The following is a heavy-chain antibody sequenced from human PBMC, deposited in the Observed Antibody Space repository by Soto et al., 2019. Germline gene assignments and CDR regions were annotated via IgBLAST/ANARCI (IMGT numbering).Heavy chain of an antibody. D-gene: IGHD5-12*01. CDR1: GYTFDNYA. V-gene: IGHV1-3*01. CDR2: IHAGNGYT. J-gene: IGHJ3*02. Sequence: QVQLVQSGAQVKKPGASVKVSCKASGYTFDNYALHWVRQAPGRRLEWMGWIHAGNGYTKYSQSFQGRVTITRDTXXXXXXXXXSSLRSEDTAVYYCARVQYSGYDFKLAFDIWGQGTMVTVSS. CDR3: ARVQYSGYDFKLAFDI.